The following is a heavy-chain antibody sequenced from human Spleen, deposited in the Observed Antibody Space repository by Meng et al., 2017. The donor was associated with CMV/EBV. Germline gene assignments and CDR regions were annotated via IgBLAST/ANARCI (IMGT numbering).Heavy chain of an antibody. Sequence: ASVKVSCKASGYTFTGYYMHWVRQAPGQGLEWMGWINPNSGGTNYAQKFQGRVTMTRDTSISTAYMELSRLRSDDTAVCYCARDTSYYDSSGHLSYYYGMDVWGQGTTVTVSS. D-gene: IGHD3-22*01. J-gene: IGHJ6*02. CDR1: GYTFTGYY. V-gene: IGHV1-2*02. CDR2: INPNSGGT. CDR3: ARDTSYYDSSGHLSYYYGMDV.